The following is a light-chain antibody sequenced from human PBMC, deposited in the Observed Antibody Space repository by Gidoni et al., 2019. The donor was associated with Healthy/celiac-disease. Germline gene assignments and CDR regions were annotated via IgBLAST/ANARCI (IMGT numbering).Light chain of an antibody. CDR2: AAS. J-gene: IGKJ1*01. V-gene: IGKV1-39*01. CDR1: QSISSS. CDR3: QQSYSTPWT. Sequence: DIQMTQSPSSPSASVGDRVTITCRASQSISSSLNWYQQKPGKAPKLLIYAASSLQSGVPSRFSGSGSGTDFTLTISSLQPEDFATYYCQQSYSTPWTFGQGTKVEIK.